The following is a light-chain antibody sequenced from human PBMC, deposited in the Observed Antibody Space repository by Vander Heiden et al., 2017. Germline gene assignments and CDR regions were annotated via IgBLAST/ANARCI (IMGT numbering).Light chain of an antibody. V-gene: IGKV3-11*01. Sequence: EIVLTQSPATLSLSPGERATLSCRASQSVSSYLAWYQQKPGQAPRLVIYDASSRATSIPARFSGSGSGTDFTLTISSLEPEDFAVYYCQRRSDSYTFGQGTRLEIK. CDR1: QSVSSY. CDR2: DAS. CDR3: QRRSDSYT. J-gene: IGKJ2*01.